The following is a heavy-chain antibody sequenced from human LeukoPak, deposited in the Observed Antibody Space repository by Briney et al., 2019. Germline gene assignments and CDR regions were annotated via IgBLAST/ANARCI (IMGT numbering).Heavy chain of an antibody. V-gene: IGHV2-70*04. CDR2: IDWDDDK. Sequence: SGPTLVNPTQTRTLTCTFSRLSLRTSRMGVGWIRQPPGKALEWLARIDWDDDKFYSASLKTRLTISNDTSKNQVVLTVTNVDPVDTATYYFARYGLGSGTNDYIEYWGKGARVTVSS. CDR3: ARYGLGSGTNDYIEY. J-gene: IGHJ4*02. D-gene: IGHD1-26*01. CDR1: RLSLRTSRMG.